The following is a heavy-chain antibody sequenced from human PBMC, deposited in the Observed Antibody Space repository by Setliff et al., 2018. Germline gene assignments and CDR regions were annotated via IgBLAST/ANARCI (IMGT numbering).Heavy chain of an antibody. CDR3: AREPHDSSGPDY. D-gene: IGHD3-22*01. V-gene: IGHV3-74*01. CDR1: GFTFSKCW. J-gene: IGHJ4*02. Sequence: PGGSLRLSCGAFGFTFSKCWMYWVRQAPGKGLVWLSRINGDATITNYADSVKGRFTISRDNAKKSLYLQMNSLRAEDTAVYYCAREPHDSSGPDYWGQGTLVTVSS. CDR2: INGDATIT.